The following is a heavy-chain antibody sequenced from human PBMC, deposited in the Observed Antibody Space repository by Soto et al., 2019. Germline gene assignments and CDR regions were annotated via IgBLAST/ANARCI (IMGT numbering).Heavy chain of an antibody. CDR3: GRGGTPIDY. D-gene: IGHD3-16*01. CDR2: INPYNGNT. Sequence: QVQLVQSGAEVKKPGASVKVSCKASGYTFTNFGISWVRQAPGQGIEWMGWINPYNGNTNYAQNFQGRVTMTTDTSTSTAYMELRSLRSDATAVDYCGRGGTPIDYWGQGTLVTVSS. V-gene: IGHV1-18*01. CDR1: GYTFTNFG. J-gene: IGHJ4*02.